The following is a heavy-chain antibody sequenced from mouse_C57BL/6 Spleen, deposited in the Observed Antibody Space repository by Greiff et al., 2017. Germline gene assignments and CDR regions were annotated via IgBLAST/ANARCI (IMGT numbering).Heavy chain of an antibody. CDR1: GFTFSNYW. CDR2: IRLKSDNYAT. J-gene: IGHJ3*01. D-gene: IGHD2-2*01. CDR3: TRSLLWLRRGFAY. V-gene: IGHV6-3*01. Sequence: EVKVEESGGGLVQPGGSMKLSCVASGFTFSNYWMNWVRQSPEKGLEWVAQIRLKSDNYATHYAESVKGSFTISRDDSKCSVYLQMNNLRAEDTGIYYCTRSLLWLRRGFAYWGQGTLVTVSA.